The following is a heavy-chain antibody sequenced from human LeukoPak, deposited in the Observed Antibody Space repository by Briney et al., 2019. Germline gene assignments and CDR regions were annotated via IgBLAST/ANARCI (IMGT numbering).Heavy chain of an antibody. D-gene: IGHD2-2*01. Sequence: SVKVSCKASGGTFSSYAISWVRQAPGQGLEWMGGIIPIFGTANYAQKFQGRVTITADESTSTAYMELSSLRSEDTAVYYCARLGADCSSTSCYRKHYYYYMDVWGKGTTVTVSS. CDR1: GGTFSSYA. J-gene: IGHJ6*03. CDR3: ARLGADCSSTSCYRKHYYYYMDV. CDR2: IIPIFGTA. V-gene: IGHV1-69*13.